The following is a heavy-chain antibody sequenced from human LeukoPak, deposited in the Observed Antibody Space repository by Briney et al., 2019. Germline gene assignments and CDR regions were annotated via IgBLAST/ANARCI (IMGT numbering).Heavy chain of an antibody. Sequence: ASVKVSCKASGYTFTSYYMHWVRQAPGQGLEWMGIINPSGGSTSYAQKFQGRVTMTRDTSTSTVYMELSSLRSEDTAVYYCARGGTWRDGYAYFQHWGQGTLVTVSS. D-gene: IGHD5-24*01. V-gene: IGHV1-46*01. CDR3: ARGGTWRDGYAYFQH. J-gene: IGHJ1*01. CDR1: GYTFTSYY. CDR2: INPSGGST.